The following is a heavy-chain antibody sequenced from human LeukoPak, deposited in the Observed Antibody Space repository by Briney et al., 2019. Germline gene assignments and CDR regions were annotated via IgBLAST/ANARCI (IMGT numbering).Heavy chain of an antibody. CDR1: GFTFSTYW. CDR3: TRDKGYSQFDY. D-gene: IGHD5-18*01. J-gene: IGHJ4*02. Sequence: GGSLRLSCGASGFTFSTYWMSWVRQAPGEGLEWVANTNQDESEKNYVDSVKGRFTVSRDNAKNSVYLQMNRLRAEDTAVYYCTRDKGYSQFDYWGQGSLVTVSS. V-gene: IGHV3-7*01. CDR2: TNQDESEK.